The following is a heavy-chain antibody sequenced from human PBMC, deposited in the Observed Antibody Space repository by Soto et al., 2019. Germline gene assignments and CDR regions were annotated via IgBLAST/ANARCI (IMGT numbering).Heavy chain of an antibody. J-gene: IGHJ6*03. Sequence: GGSLRLSCAASGFTFDDYAMHWVRQAPGKGLEWVSGISWNSGSIGYADSVKGRFTISRDNAKNSLYLQMNSLRAEDTALYYCAKAIAARFPLYYYYYYYMDVWGKGTTVTVSS. D-gene: IGHD6-6*01. CDR2: ISWNSGSI. CDR3: AKAIAARFPLYYYYYYYMDV. V-gene: IGHV3-9*01. CDR1: GFTFDDYA.